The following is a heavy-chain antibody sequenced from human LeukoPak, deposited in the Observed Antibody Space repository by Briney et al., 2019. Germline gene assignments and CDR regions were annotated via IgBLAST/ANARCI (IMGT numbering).Heavy chain of an antibody. CDR3: AREVGIVGATPLDY. V-gene: IGHV3-21*01. CDR1: ELTFNKYP. CDR2: ISSSSSYI. J-gene: IGHJ4*02. Sequence: PGGSLRLSCAASELTFNKYPMNWVRQAPGKGLEWVSPISSSSSYIYYADSVKGRFTISRDSAKNSLYLQMNSLRAEDTAVYYCAREVGIVGATPLDYWGQGTLVTVSS. D-gene: IGHD1-26*01.